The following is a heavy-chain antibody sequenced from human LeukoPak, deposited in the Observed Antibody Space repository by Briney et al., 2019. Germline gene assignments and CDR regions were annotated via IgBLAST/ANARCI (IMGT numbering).Heavy chain of an antibody. CDR1: GYTFTSYG. CDR2: ISAYNGYT. Sequence: ASVKVSCKASGYTFTSYGINWVRQAPGQGLEWMGWISAYNGYTNYAQNLQGRVTMTTDTSTNTAYMELRSLRSDDTAVYYCARDYCSSTSCLFDYWGQGTLVTVSS. D-gene: IGHD2-2*01. CDR3: ARDYCSSTSCLFDY. V-gene: IGHV1-18*01. J-gene: IGHJ4*02.